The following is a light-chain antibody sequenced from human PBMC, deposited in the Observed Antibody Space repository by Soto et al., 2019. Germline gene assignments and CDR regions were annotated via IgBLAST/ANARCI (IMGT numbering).Light chain of an antibody. CDR3: QHLNNFPRT. CDR2: AAS. Sequence: DIPMTQSPSSVSASVGDRVTITCRASQNIDNWLAWYQQSPGKAPKLLIYAASSLHSGVPSRFSGSGSGTDFTLTISSLQPEDFATYYCQHLNNFPRTFGQGTKVEIK. V-gene: IGKV1-12*01. CDR1: QNIDNW. J-gene: IGKJ1*01.